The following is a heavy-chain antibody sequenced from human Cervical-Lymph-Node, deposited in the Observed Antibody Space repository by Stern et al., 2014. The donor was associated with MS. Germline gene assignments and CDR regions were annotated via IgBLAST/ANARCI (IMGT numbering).Heavy chain of an antibody. CDR1: GGTFNTNV. D-gene: IGHD6-6*01. Sequence: MQLVESGAEVKKPGSSVKVSCKASGGTFNTNVISWVRQAPGQGLEWMGGIIPIFGTALYAQKFQGRVTITANESTRVVYMDLSSLRSEDTAVYYCARAAYSTSSYNYWGQGTLVIVSS. CDR2: IIPIFGTA. J-gene: IGHJ4*02. V-gene: IGHV1-69*01. CDR3: ARAAYSTSSYNY.